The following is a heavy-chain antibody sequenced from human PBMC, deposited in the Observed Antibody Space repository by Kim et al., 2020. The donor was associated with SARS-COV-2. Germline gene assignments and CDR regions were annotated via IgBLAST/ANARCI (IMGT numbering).Heavy chain of an antibody. CDR1: GCTFSSYA. D-gene: IGHD6-13*01. CDR2: IIPIFGTA. Sequence: SVKVSCKASGCTFSSYAISWVRQAPGQGLEWMGGIIPIFGTANYAQKFQGRVTITADESTSTAYMELSSLRSEDTAVYYCARGALQPNQGWVIAAAGLNYYYMDV. CDR3: ARGALQPNQGWVIAAAGLNYYYMDV. V-gene: IGHV1-69*13. J-gene: IGHJ6*03.